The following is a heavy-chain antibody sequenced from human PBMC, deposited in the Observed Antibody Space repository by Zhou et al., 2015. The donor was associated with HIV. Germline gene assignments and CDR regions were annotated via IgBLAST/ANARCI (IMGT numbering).Heavy chain of an antibody. CDR1: GFMFKNYA. CDR2: ISYDGSNQ. D-gene: IGHD3-22*01. CDR3: ARYYYDSSGYGPDDAFDI. Sequence: QVQLVESGGGVVQPGRSLRLSCAASGFMFKNYAMHWVRQAPGKGLECVSVISYDGSNQYYADSVKGRFTVSRDNSKNTLYLQVNNLRVEDTAVYYCARYYYDSSGYGPDDAFDIWGQGTMVTVSS. J-gene: IGHJ3*02. V-gene: IGHV3-30*03.